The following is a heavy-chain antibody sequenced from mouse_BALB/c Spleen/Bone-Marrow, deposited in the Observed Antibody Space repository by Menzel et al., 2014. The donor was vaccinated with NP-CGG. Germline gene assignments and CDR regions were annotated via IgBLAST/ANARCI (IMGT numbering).Heavy chain of an antibody. CDR3: ARNLYYGSSLYAMDY. CDR1: GFSLTTYG. V-gene: IGHV2-2*02. CDR2: IWSGGST. D-gene: IGHD1-1*01. Sequence: QVQLKQSGPGLVQPSQSLSITCTVSGFSLTTYGVHWVRRSPGKGLEWLGVIWSGGSTDYNAAFISRLSITKDNSKSQVFFKMNSLQANDTAIYYCARNLYYGSSLYAMDYWGQGTSVTVSS. J-gene: IGHJ4*01.